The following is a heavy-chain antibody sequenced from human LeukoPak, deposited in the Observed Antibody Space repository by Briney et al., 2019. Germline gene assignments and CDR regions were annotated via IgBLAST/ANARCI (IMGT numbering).Heavy chain of an antibody. CDR2: ISYDGSNK. CDR3: ARDLRHSSTDY. Sequence: GRSLRLSCAASGFTFSSYAMHWVRQAPGKGLEWVAVISYDGSNKYYADSVKGRFTISRDNSKNTLYLQMNSLRAEDTAVYYCARDLRHSSTDYWGQGTWSPSPQ. V-gene: IGHV3-30*04. CDR1: GFTFSSYA. D-gene: IGHD6-19*01. J-gene: IGHJ4*02.